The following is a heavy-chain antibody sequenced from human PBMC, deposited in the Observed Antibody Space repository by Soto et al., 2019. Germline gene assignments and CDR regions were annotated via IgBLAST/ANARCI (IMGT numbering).Heavy chain of an antibody. CDR3: ARDSMVVVAAPRGTYYYGMDV. CDR1: GYTFTSYG. CDR2: ISAYNGNT. J-gene: IGHJ6*02. V-gene: IGHV1-18*04. Sequence: ASVKVSCKASGYTFTSYGISWVRQAPGQGLECMGWISAYNGNTNYAQKLQGRVTMTTDTSTSTAYMELRSLRSDDTAVYYCARDSMVVVAAPRGTYYYGMDVWGQGTTVTVSS. D-gene: IGHD2-15*01.